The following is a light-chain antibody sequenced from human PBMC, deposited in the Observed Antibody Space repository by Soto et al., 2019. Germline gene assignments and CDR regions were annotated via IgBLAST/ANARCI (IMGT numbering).Light chain of an antibody. Sequence: EIVLTQSPGTLSLSPGERATLSCRASQSVSNNFLAWYQQKPGQAPRLLVFDASKRPTGIPDRFSGSGSGTDFTLTISRLEPEDFAVYYCQQYNDWPPGGAFGQGTKLEIK. J-gene: IGKJ2*01. CDR2: DAS. CDR1: QSVSNNF. V-gene: IGKV3-20*01. CDR3: QQYNDWPPGGA.